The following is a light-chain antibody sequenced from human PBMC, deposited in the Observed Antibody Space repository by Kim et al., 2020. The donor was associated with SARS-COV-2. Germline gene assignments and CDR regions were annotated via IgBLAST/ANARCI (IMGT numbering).Light chain of an antibody. CDR3: QQYYTYPFT. CDR2: AAS. J-gene: IGKJ4*01. Sequence: IRMTQSPSSFSASTGDRVTITCRASQGISSSLAWYQQRPGKAPKLLIYAASTLQSGVPSTFSGSGSGADFTLTISRLQSEDFATYYCQQYYTYPFTFGGGTKVDIK. CDR1: QGISSS. V-gene: IGKV1-8*01.